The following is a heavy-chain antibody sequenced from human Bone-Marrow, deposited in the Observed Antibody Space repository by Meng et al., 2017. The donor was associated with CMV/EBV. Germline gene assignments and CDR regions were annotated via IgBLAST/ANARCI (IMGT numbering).Heavy chain of an antibody. V-gene: IGHV3-7*01. CDR1: GFTFSSYW. Sequence: GESLKISCAAPGFTFSSYWMSWVRQAPGKGLEWVANIKQDGSEKYYVDSVKGRFTISRDNAKNSLYLQMNSLRAEDTAVYYCEREEYSSTGPYDYWGQGTLVTVSS. J-gene: IGHJ4*02. D-gene: IGHD6-6*01. CDR2: IKQDGSEK. CDR3: EREEYSSTGPYDY.